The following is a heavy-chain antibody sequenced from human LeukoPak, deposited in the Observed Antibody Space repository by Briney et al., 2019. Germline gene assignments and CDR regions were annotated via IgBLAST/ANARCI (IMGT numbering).Heavy chain of an antibody. J-gene: IGHJ4*02. Sequence: ASVKVSCKASGYIFSSYYIHWVRQAPGQGLEWMGIINPSGGTTSYAQKFQGRVTMTRDTSTSTVYMDLSSLRSEDTAVYYCAREPGSYWGQGTLVTVSS. D-gene: IGHD3-10*01. CDR1: GYIFSSYY. V-gene: IGHV1-46*01. CDR3: AREPGSY. CDR2: INPSGGTT.